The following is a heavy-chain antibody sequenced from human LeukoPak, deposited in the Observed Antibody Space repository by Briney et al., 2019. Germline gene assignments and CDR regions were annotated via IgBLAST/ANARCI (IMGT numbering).Heavy chain of an antibody. D-gene: IGHD6-13*01. CDR2: ISWNSGSI. Sequence: PGRSLRLSCAASGFTFDDYAMHWVRHAPGKGLEWVSGISWNSGSIGYADSVKGRFTISRDNAKNSLYLQMNSLRAEDTALYYCVSSWSLDYWGQGTLVTVSS. V-gene: IGHV3-9*01. CDR3: VSSWSLDY. CDR1: GFTFDDYA. J-gene: IGHJ4*02.